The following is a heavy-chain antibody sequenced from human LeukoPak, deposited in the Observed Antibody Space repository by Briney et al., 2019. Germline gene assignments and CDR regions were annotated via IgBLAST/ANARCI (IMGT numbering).Heavy chain of an antibody. CDR1: GFTLSTYA. Sequence: GGALRLSCAASGFTLSTYAMIWVRQAPGKGLEWVSAITGGGGDTYYADSVKGRFTISRDNSKSTLFLQMSSLRDEDAAVYYCAKVRDQNFRACDVWGQGTMVTVSS. V-gene: IGHV3-23*01. CDR3: AKVRDQNFRACDV. CDR2: ITGGGGDT. J-gene: IGHJ3*01.